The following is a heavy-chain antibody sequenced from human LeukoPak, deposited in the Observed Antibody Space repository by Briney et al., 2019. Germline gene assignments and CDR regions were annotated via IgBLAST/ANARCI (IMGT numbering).Heavy chain of an antibody. D-gene: IGHD3-16*01. CDR1: GFTFSDYY. V-gene: IGHV3-11*01. CDR3: AIRAIMITFGGVTAPDY. CDR2: ISSSGSTI. Sequence: PGGSLRLSCAASGFTFSDYYMSWIRQAPGKGLEWVSYISSSGSTIYYADSVKGRFTISRDNAKNSLYLQMNSLRAEDTAVYYCAIRAIMITFGGVTAPDYWGQGTLVTVSS. J-gene: IGHJ4*02.